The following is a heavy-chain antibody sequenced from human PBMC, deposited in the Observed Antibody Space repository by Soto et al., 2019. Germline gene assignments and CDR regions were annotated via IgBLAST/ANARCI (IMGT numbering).Heavy chain of an antibody. CDR1: GFSLSTSGVG. Sequence: QITLKESGPTLVKPTQTLTLTCTFSGFSLSTSGVGVGWIRQPPGKALEWLALIYWDDDKRYSPSLKSRLTITKDTSKNQVVLTMTNMDPVDTATYYCAHSSGDYYGSGNWFDPWGQGTLVTVSS. J-gene: IGHJ5*02. CDR3: AHSSGDYYGSGNWFDP. D-gene: IGHD3-10*01. V-gene: IGHV2-5*02. CDR2: IYWDDDK.